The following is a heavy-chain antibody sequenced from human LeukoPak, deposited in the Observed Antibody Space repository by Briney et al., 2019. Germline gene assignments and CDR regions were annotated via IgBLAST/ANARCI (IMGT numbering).Heavy chain of an antibody. CDR1: GFTFSSYS. CDR2: IWYDGSNK. J-gene: IGHJ6*04. V-gene: IGHV3-33*08. CDR3: ARERPTQSYDILTGYYSPPNGMDV. Sequence: GGSLRLSCAASGFTFSSYSMNWVRQAPGKGLEWVAVIWYDGSNKYYADSVKGRFTISRDNSKNTLYLQMNSLRAEDTAVYYCARERPTQSYDILTGYYSPPNGMDVWGKGTTVTVSS. D-gene: IGHD3-9*01.